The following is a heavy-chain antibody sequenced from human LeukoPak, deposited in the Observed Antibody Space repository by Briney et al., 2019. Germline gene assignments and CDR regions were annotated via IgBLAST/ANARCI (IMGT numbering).Heavy chain of an antibody. V-gene: IGHV4-39*01. CDR1: GGSISSSSYY. D-gene: IGHD5-18*01. J-gene: IGHJ3*02. Sequence: SETLSLICTVSGGSISSSSYYWGWIRQPPGKGLEWIGSIYYSGSTYYNPSLKSRVTISVDTSKNQFSLKLSSVTAADTAVYYCARYDTGYEYSYGSDAFDIWGQGTMVTVSS. CDR2: IYYSGST. CDR3: ARYDTGYEYSYGSDAFDI.